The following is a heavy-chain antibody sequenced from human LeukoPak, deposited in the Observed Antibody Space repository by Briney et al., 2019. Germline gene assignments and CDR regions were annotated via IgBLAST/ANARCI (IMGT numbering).Heavy chain of an antibody. CDR1: GFIFNTYS. Sequence: PGGSLRLSCAASGFIFNTYSMNWVCQAPGKGLEWVSYISSSSAIYYADSVKGRFTISRDNAKNSLYLQMNSLRAEDTAMYYCARDTSGSYSRIDYWGQGTLVTVSS. CDR3: ARDTSGSYSRIDY. V-gene: IGHV3-48*01. J-gene: IGHJ4*02. D-gene: IGHD1-26*01. CDR2: ISSSSAI.